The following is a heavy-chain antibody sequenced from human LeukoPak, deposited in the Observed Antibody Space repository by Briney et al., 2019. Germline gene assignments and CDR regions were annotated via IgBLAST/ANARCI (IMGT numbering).Heavy chain of an antibody. CDR1: GGSVSSGSCY. J-gene: IGHJ4*02. CDR2: IYYSGST. CDR3: ATPSGHDFWSGYYAIDY. V-gene: IGHV4-61*01. D-gene: IGHD3-3*01. Sequence: SETLSLTCTVSGGSVSSGSCYWSWIRQPPGKGLEWIGYIYYSGSTNYNPSLKSRVTISVDTSKNQFSLKLSSVTAADTAVYYCATPSGHDFWSGYYAIDYWGQGTLVTVSS.